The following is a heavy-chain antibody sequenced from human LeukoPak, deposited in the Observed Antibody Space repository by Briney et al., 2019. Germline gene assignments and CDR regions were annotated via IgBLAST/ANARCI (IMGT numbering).Heavy chain of an antibody. J-gene: IGHJ3*02. D-gene: IGHD4-17*01. Sequence: GGSLRLSCTASGFTFSTYAMMWVRQTPGKGLEWFSGISAGGGSAHYADSVKGRFTISRDNSKHSLFLQMNSLRAEDTAVYYCARDPNGDYIGAFDMWGPGTMVTVSS. CDR3: ARDPNGDYIGAFDM. CDR1: GFTFSTYA. CDR2: ISAGGGSA. V-gene: IGHV3-23*01.